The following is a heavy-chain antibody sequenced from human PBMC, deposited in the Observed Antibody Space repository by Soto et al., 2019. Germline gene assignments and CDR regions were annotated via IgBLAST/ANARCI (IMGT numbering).Heavy chain of an antibody. CDR3: AGCVSCSGGSCSDN. CDR1: GGSISSYY. V-gene: IGHV4-59*01. Sequence: ETLSLTCTVSGGSISSYYWSWIRQPPGKGLEWIGYIYYSGSTNYNPSLKSRVTISVDTSKNQFSLKLSSVTAADTAVYYCAGCVSCSGGSCSDNWDQEPLVTVSS. D-gene: IGHD2-15*01. CDR2: IYYSGST. J-gene: IGHJ4*02.